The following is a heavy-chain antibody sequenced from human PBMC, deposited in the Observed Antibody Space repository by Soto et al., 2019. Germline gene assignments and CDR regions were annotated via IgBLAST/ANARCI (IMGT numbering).Heavy chain of an antibody. CDR3: ARSRAYMSSYFDY. V-gene: IGHV3-48*03. D-gene: IGHD2-21*01. Sequence: GGSLRLSCAASGFTFSSYEMNWVRPAPGKGLEWVSYISSSGSTIYYADTVKGRFTISRDNAKNSLYLQMNSLRAEDTAVYYCARSRAYMSSYFDYWGQGTLVTVSS. J-gene: IGHJ4*02. CDR1: GFTFSSYE. CDR2: ISSSGSTI.